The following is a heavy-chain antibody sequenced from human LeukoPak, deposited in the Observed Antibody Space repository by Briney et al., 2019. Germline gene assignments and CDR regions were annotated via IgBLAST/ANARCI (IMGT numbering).Heavy chain of an antibody. V-gene: IGHV4-31*03. D-gene: IGHD4-23*01. CDR3: ARDYGGNSCWFDP. J-gene: IGHJ5*02. CDR1: GGSISSGGYY. Sequence: SQTLSLTCTVSGGSISSGGYYWGWIRQHPGKGLEWIGYIYYSGSTYYNPSLKRRATISVDTSKNQFSLKLSSVTAADTAVYYCARDYGGNSCWFDPWGQGTLVTVSS. CDR2: IYYSGST.